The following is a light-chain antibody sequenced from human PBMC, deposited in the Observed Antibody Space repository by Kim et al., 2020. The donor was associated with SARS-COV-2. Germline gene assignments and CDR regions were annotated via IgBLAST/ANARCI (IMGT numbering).Light chain of an antibody. V-gene: IGKV4-1*01. CDR3: QQYYSTPLT. Sequence: DIVMTQSPDSLAVSLGERATINCKSSRSVFYSSNNKDYLAWYQQKPGQPPKLLIYWASTRESGVPDRFSGSGSGTDFTLTISSLQAEDVAVYYCQQYYSTPLTFGQGTKVDIK. CDR2: WAS. CDR1: RSVFYSSNNKDY. J-gene: IGKJ1*01.